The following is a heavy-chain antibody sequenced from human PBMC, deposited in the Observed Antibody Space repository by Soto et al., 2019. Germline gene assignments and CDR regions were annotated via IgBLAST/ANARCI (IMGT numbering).Heavy chain of an antibody. CDR3: TTDSTGWTYDAFDI. CDR1: GFTFSNAW. CDR2: IKSKTDGGTT. V-gene: IGHV3-15*07. J-gene: IGHJ3*02. D-gene: IGHD1-7*01. Sequence: GGSLRLSCAASGFTFSNAWMNWVRQAPGKGLEWVGRIKSKTDGGTTDYAAPVKGRFTISRDDSKNTLYLQMNSLKTEDTAVYYCTTDSTGWTYDAFDIWGQGTMVTVSS.